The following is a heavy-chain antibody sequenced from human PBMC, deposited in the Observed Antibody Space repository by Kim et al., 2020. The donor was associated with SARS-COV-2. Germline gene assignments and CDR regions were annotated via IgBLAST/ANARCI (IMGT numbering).Heavy chain of an antibody. D-gene: IGHD3-16*01. V-gene: IGHV1-3*01. J-gene: IGHJ4*02. CDR3: ARVVAGSTWGFDY. Sequence: SQKFQGRVTFSRDTSASTAHMEVSSLRSEDMAVYYCARVVAGSTWGFDYWGQGTLVTVSS.